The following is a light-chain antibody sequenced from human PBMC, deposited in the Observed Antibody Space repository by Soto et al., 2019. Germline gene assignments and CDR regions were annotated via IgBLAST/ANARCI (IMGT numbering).Light chain of an antibody. CDR1: QSVSSN. CDR3: QQYNNWPPIT. J-gene: IGKJ5*01. CDR2: DAS. V-gene: IGKV3-15*01. Sequence: ERVMTQSPATLSVSPGERATLSCRASQSVSSNLAWYQQKPGQAPRLLIYDASTRATGVPDRFSGSGSGTEFTLTISSLQSEDFVLYYCQQYNNWPPITFGQGTRLDIK.